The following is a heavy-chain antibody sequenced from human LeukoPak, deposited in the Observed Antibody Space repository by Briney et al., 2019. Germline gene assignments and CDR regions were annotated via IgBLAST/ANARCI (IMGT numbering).Heavy chain of an antibody. CDR3: ARDFGYYYDSSGGLPVRSVAFDI. V-gene: IGHV6-1*01. J-gene: IGHJ3*02. D-gene: IGHD3-22*01. CDR1: GDSVSSNSAA. CDR2: TYYRSKWYN. Sequence: SQTLSLTCAISGDSVSSNSAAWNWIRQSPSRGLEWLGRTYYRSKWYNDYAVSVKSRITINPDTSKNRFSLQLNSVTPEDTAVYYCARDFGYYYDSSGGLPVRSVAFDIWGQGTMVTVSS.